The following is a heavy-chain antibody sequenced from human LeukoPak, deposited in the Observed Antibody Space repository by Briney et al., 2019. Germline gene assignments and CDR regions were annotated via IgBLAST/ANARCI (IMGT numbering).Heavy chain of an antibody. D-gene: IGHD3-22*01. CDR3: ARDTSYYYERSAYYYAFDI. CDR2: ISDSSSFA. CDR1: GFTFSDYY. Sequence: PGGSLRRSCAASGFTFSDYYMTWIRQAPGKGLEWVSYISDSSSFATYAGSVKGRFTISRDNAKNSLYLQMNSLRAGGTAVYYCARDTSYYYERSAYYYAFDIWGQGTMVTVSS. J-gene: IGHJ3*02. V-gene: IGHV3-11*06.